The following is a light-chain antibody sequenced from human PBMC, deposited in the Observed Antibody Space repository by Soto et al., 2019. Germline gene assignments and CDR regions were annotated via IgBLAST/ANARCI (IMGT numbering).Light chain of an antibody. J-gene: IGKJ1*01. V-gene: IGKV1-39*01. Sequence: TQSPGTLSLSPGERATLSCRASESVSSSYLNWYQQKPGKAPKLLIYAASSLQSGVPSRFSGSGSGTDFTLTISSLQPEDFATYYCQQSYSTPQTFGQGTKVDI. CDR2: AAS. CDR3: QQSYSTPQT. CDR1: ESVSSSY.